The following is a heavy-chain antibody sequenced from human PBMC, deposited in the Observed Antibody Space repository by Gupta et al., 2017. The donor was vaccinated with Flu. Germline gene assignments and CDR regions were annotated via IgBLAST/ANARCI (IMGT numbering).Heavy chain of an antibody. CDR1: AYTFIGYY. J-gene: IGHJ3*01. V-gene: IGHV1-2*06. CDR3: ASDSSGNKHAFDL. CDR2: ISRSNGDS. Sequence: QVQLVQSGAEVKKPGASVKVSCTTSAYTFIGYYIHWVRQAPGQGLEWMGRISRSNGDSNYAQKFQDRVTVTRDTSISTVYMDLSRLTPDDTAVYYCASDSSGNKHAFDLWGQGTMVTVS.